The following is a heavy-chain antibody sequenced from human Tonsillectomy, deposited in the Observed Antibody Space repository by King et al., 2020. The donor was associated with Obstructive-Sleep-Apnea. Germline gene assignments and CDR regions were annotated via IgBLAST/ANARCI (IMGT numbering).Heavy chain of an antibody. CDR2: INTNTGNP. J-gene: IGHJ4*02. D-gene: IGHD2-15*01. CDR3: ARGYCGGASCSNFDY. V-gene: IGHV7-4-1*02. Sequence: VQLVQSGSELKKPGASLKVSCKASGYTFTSYAMNWVRQAPGQGLEWMGWINTNTGNPTYAQDLTRRVVFSLDTSVSTAYLQISGLKTEDTAVYYCARGYCGGASCSNFDYWGQGTLVTVSS. CDR1: GYTFTSYA.